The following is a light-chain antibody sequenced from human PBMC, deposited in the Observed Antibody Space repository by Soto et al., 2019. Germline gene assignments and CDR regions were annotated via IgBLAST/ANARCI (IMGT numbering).Light chain of an antibody. J-gene: IGLJ2*01. CDR1: SGHSSYI. V-gene: IGLV4-60*03. Sequence: QSVLTQSSSASASLGSSVKLTCTLSSGHSSYIIAWHQQQPEKAPRYLMKVEGSGSYNKGSGVPDRFSGSSSGADSYLTISNLQSEDEADYYCETWDSKTRIFGGGTKLTVL. CDR2: VEGSGSY. CDR3: ETWDSKTRI.